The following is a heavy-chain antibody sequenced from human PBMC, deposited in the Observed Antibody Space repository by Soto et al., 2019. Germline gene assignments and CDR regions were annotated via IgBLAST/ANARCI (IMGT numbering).Heavy chain of an antibody. CDR2: INWKGRTR. J-gene: IGHJ4*02. D-gene: IGHD3-9*01. CDR3: ARASPRGRYFDWLIFPLGH. Sequence: GGSLRLSCAASGFTFDDYGMSWVRQVPGKGLEWVAGINWKGRTRNYADSVKGRFTISRDTAKNSLYLQMNSLRAEDTALYFCARASPRGRYFDWLIFPLGHWGQGTLVTVSS. CDR1: GFTFDDYG. V-gene: IGHV3-20*04.